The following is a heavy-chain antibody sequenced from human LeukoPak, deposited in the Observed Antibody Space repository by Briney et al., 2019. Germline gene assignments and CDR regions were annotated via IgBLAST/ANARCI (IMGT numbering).Heavy chain of an antibody. CDR1: GFTVSSNY. V-gene: IGHV3-49*04. D-gene: IGHD6-25*01. Sequence: GGSLRLSCAASGFTVSSNYIAWVRQAPGKGLQWVGFIRSKTYGGTTEYAASVKGRFTISRDDSKSIAYLQMNSLKTEDTAVYYCTSPSGTFDYYYGMDVWGQGTTVTVSS. CDR2: IRSKTYGGTT. CDR3: TSPSGTFDYYYGMDV. J-gene: IGHJ6*02.